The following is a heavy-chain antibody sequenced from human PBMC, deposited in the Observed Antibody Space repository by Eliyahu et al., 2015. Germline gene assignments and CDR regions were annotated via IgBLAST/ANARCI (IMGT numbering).Heavy chain of an antibody. D-gene: IGHD1-7*01. CDR2: INHSGST. Sequence: QVQLQQWGAGLLKPSETLSLTCAVYGGSFSGYYWSWXRQPPGKGLEWIGEINHSGSTNYNPSLKSRVTISVDTSKNQFSLKLSSVTAADTAVYYCARVRGLTGTTYNWFDPWGQGTLVTVSS. CDR3: ARVRGLTGTTYNWFDP. CDR1: GGSFSGYY. V-gene: IGHV4-34*01. J-gene: IGHJ5*02.